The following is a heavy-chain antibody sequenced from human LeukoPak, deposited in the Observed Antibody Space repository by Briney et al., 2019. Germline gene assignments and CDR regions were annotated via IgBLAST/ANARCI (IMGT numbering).Heavy chain of an antibody. J-gene: IGHJ4*02. CDR1: GFTFSSYA. CDR3: AKDNYYGSGSYVDY. Sequence: PGGSLRLSCAASGFTFSSYAMSWVRQAPGKGLEWVSAISGSGGSTYYADSVKGRFTMSRDNSKNTLYLQMNSLRAEDTAVYYCAKDNYYGSGSYVDYWGQGTLVTVSS. V-gene: IGHV3-23*01. CDR2: ISGSGGST. D-gene: IGHD3-10*01.